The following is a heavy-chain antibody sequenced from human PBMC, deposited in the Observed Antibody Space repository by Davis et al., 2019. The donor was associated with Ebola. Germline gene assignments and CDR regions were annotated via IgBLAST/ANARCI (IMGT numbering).Heavy chain of an antibody. Sequence: PSETLSLTCTVSGGSISSSSYYWGWIRQPPGKGLEWIGSIYYSGSTYYNPSLKSRVTISVDTSKNQFSLKLSSVTAADTAVYYCASPYCSSTSCYGVKDAFDIWGQGTMVTVSS. CDR2: IYYSGST. V-gene: IGHV4-39*07. CDR1: GGSISSSSYY. J-gene: IGHJ3*02. CDR3: ASPYCSSTSCYGVKDAFDI. D-gene: IGHD2-2*01.